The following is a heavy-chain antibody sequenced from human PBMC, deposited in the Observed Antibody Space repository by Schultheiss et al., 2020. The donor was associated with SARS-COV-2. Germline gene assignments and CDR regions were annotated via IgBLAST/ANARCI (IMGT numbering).Heavy chain of an antibody. CDR1: GGSFSGYY. Sequence: SQTLSLTCAVYGGSFSGYYWSWIRQPPGKGLEWIGYIYYSGSTYYNPSLKSRVTISVDTSKNQFSLKLSSVTAADTAVYYCARGRIVVPAAMRRSGNIDYWGQGTLVTVSS. D-gene: IGHD2-2*01. J-gene: IGHJ4*02. CDR2: IYYSGST. V-gene: IGHV4-34*01. CDR3: ARGRIVVPAAMRRSGNIDY.